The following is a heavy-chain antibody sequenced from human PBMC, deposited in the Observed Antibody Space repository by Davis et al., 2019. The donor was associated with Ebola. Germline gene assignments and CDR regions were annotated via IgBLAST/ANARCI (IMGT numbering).Heavy chain of an antibody. Sequence: GESLKISCAASGFTFSSYAMGWVRQAPGKGLEWVSGIGASGRSTAYADAVKGRFTVSRDNAKNSLYLQMNSLRAEDTAVYYCVRDPALVVTGGGWFFGLWGRGTLVTVSS. D-gene: IGHD2-21*02. CDR2: IGASGRST. CDR1: GFTFSSYA. CDR3: VRDPALVVTGGGWFFGL. J-gene: IGHJ2*01. V-gene: IGHV3-23*01.